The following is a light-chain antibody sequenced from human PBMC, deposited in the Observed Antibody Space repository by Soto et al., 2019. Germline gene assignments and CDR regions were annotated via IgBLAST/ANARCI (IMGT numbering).Light chain of an antibody. Sequence: EIVLTQSPGTLSLSPGERATLSCRASQSVSSRLAWYQQKPGQAPRLLISGASSRATGIPDRFSGSGSATDFTLTISRLEPEDFALYYCQHYGSSPITFGQGTRLEL. CDR3: QHYGSSPIT. CDR1: QSVSSR. CDR2: GAS. V-gene: IGKV3-20*01. J-gene: IGKJ5*01.